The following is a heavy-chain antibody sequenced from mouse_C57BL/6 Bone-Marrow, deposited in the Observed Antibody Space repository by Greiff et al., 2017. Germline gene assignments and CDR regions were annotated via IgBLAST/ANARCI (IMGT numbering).Heavy chain of an antibody. CDR1: GFTFSSYG. V-gene: IGHV5-6*02. CDR3: ARQGTVVDS. J-gene: IGHJ2*01. Sequence: EVMLVESGGDLVKPGGSLKLSCAASGFTFSSYGMSWVRQTPDKRLEWVATISSGGSYTYYPDSVKGRFTISRDNAKNPLYLQMSSLKSDDTAMYYCARQGTVVDSSGQGTTLTVSS. CDR2: ISSGGSYT. D-gene: IGHD1-1*01.